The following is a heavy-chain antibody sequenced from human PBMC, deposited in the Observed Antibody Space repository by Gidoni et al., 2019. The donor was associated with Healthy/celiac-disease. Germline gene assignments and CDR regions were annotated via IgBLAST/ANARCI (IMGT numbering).Heavy chain of an antibody. J-gene: IGHJ6*02. CDR1: GYPFTSYD. CDR3: ARNGYSSSWYGGYYYYGMDV. Sequence: QVQLVQSGAEVKKPGASVKVSCKASGYPFTSYDLHWVRQATGQGLEWMGWMNPNSGNTGYAQKFQGRGTMTRNTAISTAYMELSSLRSEDTAVYYCARNGYSSSWYGGYYYYGMDVWGQGTTVTVSS. CDR2: MNPNSGNT. V-gene: IGHV1-8*01. D-gene: IGHD6-13*01.